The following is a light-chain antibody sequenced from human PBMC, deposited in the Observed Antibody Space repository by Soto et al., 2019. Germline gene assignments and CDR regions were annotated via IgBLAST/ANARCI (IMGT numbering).Light chain of an antibody. V-gene: IGLV3-25*02. CDR3: QSTDSSDTYYV. Sequence: SYELTQPPSVSVSPGRTARITCSGDAWPNQYASWYQQKPGQAPILVIYEDSERPSGIPERFSCSSSGTTVTLTISGVQAEDEADYYCQSTDSSDTYYVFGTGTKVTVL. CDR1: AWPNQY. CDR2: EDS. J-gene: IGLJ1*01.